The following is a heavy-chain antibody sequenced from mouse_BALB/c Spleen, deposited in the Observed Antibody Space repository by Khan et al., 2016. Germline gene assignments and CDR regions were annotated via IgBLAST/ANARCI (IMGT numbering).Heavy chain of an antibody. CDR2: INTNTGEP. D-gene: IGHD2-3*01. CDR3: ARDGYYFMDY. V-gene: IGHV9-3*02. Sequence: QIQLVQSGPELKKPGETVKISCKASGYTFTNYGMNWVKQAPGKGLKWMGWINTNTGEPTYAEEFKGRFAFSLETSASTAYLQINNLKNEDTATYCCARDGYYFMDYWGQGTSVTVSS. J-gene: IGHJ4*01. CDR1: GYTFTNYG.